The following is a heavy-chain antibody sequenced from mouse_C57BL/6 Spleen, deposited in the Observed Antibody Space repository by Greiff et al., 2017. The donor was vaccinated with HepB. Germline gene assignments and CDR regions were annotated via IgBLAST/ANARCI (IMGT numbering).Heavy chain of an antibody. Sequence: VQLQQSVAELVRPGASVKLSCTASGFNIKNTYMHWVKQRPEQGLEWIGRIDPANGNTKYAPKFQGKATITADTASNTAYLQLSSLTSEDTAIYYWARPSLRVNYAMDYWGQGTSVTVSS. CDR1: GFNIKNTY. CDR2: IDPANGNT. V-gene: IGHV14-3*01. D-gene: IGHD1-1*01. J-gene: IGHJ4*01. CDR3: ARPSLRVNYAMDY.